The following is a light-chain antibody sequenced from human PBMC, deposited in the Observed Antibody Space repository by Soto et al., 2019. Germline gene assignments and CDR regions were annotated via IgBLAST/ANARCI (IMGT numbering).Light chain of an antibody. Sequence: EIVLTQSPATLSLSPGERATLSCRASQSVSSYLAWYQQKPGQAPRLLIYDASNRATGIPARFSGSGSGTDFTLTISSLEPEDFAVHYCQQRSNWLTFGGGTTVEI. V-gene: IGKV3-11*01. CDR2: DAS. CDR3: QQRSNWLT. CDR1: QSVSSY. J-gene: IGKJ4*01.